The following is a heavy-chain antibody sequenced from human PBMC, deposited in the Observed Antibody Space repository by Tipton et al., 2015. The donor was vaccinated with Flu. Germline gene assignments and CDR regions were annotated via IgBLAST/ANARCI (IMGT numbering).Heavy chain of an antibody. Sequence: SLRLSCAASGFSFSGYAMGWVRQAPGKGLQWVSALSGSGASTYYADSMKGRFTISRDNSKNTVSLQMHNLRAEDTAVYYCAKGFCSSVSCYIRFDYWGQGALVTVSS. D-gene: IGHD2-2*02. CDR1: GFSFSGYA. J-gene: IGHJ4*02. CDR2: LSGSGAST. CDR3: AKGFCSSVSCYIRFDY. V-gene: IGHV3-23*01.